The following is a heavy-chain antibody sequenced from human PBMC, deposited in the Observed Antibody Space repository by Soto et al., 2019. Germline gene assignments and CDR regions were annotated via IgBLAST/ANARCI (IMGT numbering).Heavy chain of an antibody. J-gene: IGHJ6*03. D-gene: IGHD1-7*01. V-gene: IGHV4-39*01. CDR3: ARRTGTTRDYYYYYMDV. CDR1: GDSISSSSYY. CDR2: IYYSGST. Sequence: SATLSLTCTVSGDSISSSSYYWGWIRQPPGKGLEWIGSIYYSGSTYYNPSLKSRVTIAVDTSKNQFSLKLSSVTTADTAVYYRARRTGTTRDYYYYYMDVWGKGTTVTVSS.